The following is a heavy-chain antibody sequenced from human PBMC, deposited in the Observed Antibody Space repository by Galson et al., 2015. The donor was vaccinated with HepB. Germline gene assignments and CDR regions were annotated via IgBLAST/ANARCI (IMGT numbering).Heavy chain of an antibody. V-gene: IGHV5-10-1*01. CDR1: GYSFTTFW. J-gene: IGHJ4*02. CDR3: VSRQYYFASGTYYNVSDY. Sequence: QSGAEVKKPGESLKISCKGSGYSFTTFWITWVRQRPGKGLEWMGRIDPSDSYTDYSPSFQGHVAISVDKSITTAYLQWSSLKASDTAMYYCVSRQYYFASGTYYNVSDYWGQGTLVTV. CDR2: IDPSDSYT. D-gene: IGHD3-10*01.